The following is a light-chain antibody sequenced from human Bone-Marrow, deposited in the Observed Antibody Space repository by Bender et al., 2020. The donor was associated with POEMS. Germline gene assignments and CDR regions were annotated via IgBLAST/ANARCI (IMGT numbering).Light chain of an antibody. J-gene: IGLJ2*01. CDR2: GNS. CDR3: QSYDSSLSGAI. CDR1: SSNTGSGYD. Sequence: QSVLTQPPSVSGAPGQRVTISCTGSSSNTGSGYDINWYQHLPGTAPKILIYGNSNRPSGVPDRFSGSKSATSASLAISGLQAEDEADYYCQSYDSSLSGAIFGGGTKLTVL. V-gene: IGLV1-40*01.